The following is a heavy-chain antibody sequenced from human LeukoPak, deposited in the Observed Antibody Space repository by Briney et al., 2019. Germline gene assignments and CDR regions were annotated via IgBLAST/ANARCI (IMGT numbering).Heavy chain of an antibody. CDR3: ARTGYDPVAPFDY. CDR2: IKKQDGDEK. Sequence: GGSLRLSCAASGFTFSSYWMSWVRQAPGKGLEWVANIKKQDGDEKNYVDSVKGRFTISRDNAKNSLYLQMNSLRAEDTAVYYCARTGYDPVAPFDYWGQGTLVTVSS. J-gene: IGHJ4*02. CDR1: GFTFSSYW. D-gene: IGHD6-19*01. V-gene: IGHV3-7*01.